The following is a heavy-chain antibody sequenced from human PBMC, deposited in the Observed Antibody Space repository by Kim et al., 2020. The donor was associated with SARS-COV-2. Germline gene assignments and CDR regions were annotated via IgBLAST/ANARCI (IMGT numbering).Heavy chain of an antibody. V-gene: IGHV3-13*01. J-gene: IGHJ3*02. CDR3: ARGLARYCSGGSCYLDAFDI. Sequence: GGSLRLSCAASGFTFSSYDMHWVRQATGKGLEWVSAIGTAGDTYYPGSVKGRFTISRENSKNSLYLQMNSLRAGDTAVYYCARGLARYCSGGSCYLDAFDIWGQGTMVTVSS. CDR2: IGTAGDT. CDR1: GFTFSSYD. D-gene: IGHD2-15*01.